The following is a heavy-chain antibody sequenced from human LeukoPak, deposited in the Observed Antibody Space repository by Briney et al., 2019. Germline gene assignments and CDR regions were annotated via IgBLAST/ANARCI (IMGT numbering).Heavy chain of an antibody. CDR2: IKQDGSGK. CDR1: GLTFSSYW. D-gene: IGHD6-6*01. Sequence: GGSLRLSCAASGLTFSSYWMSWVRQAPGKGLEWVANIKQDGSGKYYVDSVKGRFTISRDNAKNSLYLQMNSLRAEDTAVYYCTSHGVVPQVFDIWGQRTTVTVSS. CDR3: TSHGVVPQVFDI. V-gene: IGHV3-7*01. J-gene: IGHJ3*02.